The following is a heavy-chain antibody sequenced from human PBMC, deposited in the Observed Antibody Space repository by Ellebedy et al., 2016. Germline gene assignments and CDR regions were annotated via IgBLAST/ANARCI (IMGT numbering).Heavy chain of an antibody. CDR1: EYTFTNYY. J-gene: IGHJ4*02. V-gene: IGHV1-46*03. D-gene: IGHD2/OR15-2a*01. CDR2: IEPTVGSA. CDR3: TRGNPNFDS. Sequence: ASVKVSXXTSEYTFTNYYLHWVRQAPGQGLEWMGMIEPTVGSALYAQEFQGRFTMTRDTSTTTVYMELSGLRSEDTAVYYCTRGNPNFDSWGQGTLVTVSS.